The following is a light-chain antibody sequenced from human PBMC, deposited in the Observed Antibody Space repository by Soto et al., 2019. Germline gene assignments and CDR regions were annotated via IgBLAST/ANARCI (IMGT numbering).Light chain of an antibody. J-gene: IGKJ1*01. CDR1: QSLSFN. Sequence: EIVMTQSPATLSVSPGERSTLSWRASQSLSFNLAWYQQKPGQAPRLLIYAASTRATGIPDKFSGSGSGTDFILTISRLEPDDFAVYYCQQYGRSPRTFGQGTKVDIK. CDR2: AAS. V-gene: IGKV3-20*01. CDR3: QQYGRSPRT.